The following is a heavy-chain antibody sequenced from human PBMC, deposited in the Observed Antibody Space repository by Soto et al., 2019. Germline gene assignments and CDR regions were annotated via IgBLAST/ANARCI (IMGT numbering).Heavy chain of an antibody. CDR3: ARGWGKIFGVKDF. J-gene: IGHJ4*02. Sequence: IQLMQSAGEVKRPGASVKVSCKASGYTFNTFGITWVRQAPGQGLEWMGCISGYGGKRDYSLKLQGRITMTADPSTSTSSMELSSLTSDDTAVYYCARGWGKIFGVKDFWGQGTLVTVSS. V-gene: IGHV1-18*01. D-gene: IGHD3-3*01. CDR1: GYTFNTFG. CDR2: ISGYGGKR.